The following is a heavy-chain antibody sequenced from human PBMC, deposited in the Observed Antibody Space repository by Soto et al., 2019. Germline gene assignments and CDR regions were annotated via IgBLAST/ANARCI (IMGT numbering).Heavy chain of an antibody. Sequence: QVQLVESGGGVVQPGRSLRLSCAASGFTFSSYGMHWVRQAPGKGLEWVAVMWYDGSNKYYADSVKGRFTISRDNSKNTLYLQMNSLRAEDTAVYYCARGLDRYDYVWGSLDYWGQGTLVTVSS. CDR2: MWYDGSNK. V-gene: IGHV3-33*01. CDR1: GFTFSSYG. CDR3: ARGLDRYDYVWGSLDY. J-gene: IGHJ4*02. D-gene: IGHD3-16*01.